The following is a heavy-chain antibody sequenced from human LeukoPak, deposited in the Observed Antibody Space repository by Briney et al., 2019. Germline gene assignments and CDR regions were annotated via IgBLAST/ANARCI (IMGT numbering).Heavy chain of an antibody. CDR1: GYTFTSYD. J-gene: IGHJ6*03. Sequence: ASVKVSCKASGYTFTSYDINWVRQATGEGLEWMGWMNPNSGNTGYAQKFQGRVTMTRNTSISTAYMELSSLRSEDTAVYYCARLTRARLLWFGDQGNYYMDVWGKGTTVTVSS. CDR3: ARLTRARLLWFGDQGNYYMDV. CDR2: MNPNSGNT. V-gene: IGHV1-8*01. D-gene: IGHD3-10*01.